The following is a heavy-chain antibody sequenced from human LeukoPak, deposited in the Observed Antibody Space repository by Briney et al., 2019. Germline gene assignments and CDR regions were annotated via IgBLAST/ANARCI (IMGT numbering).Heavy chain of an antibody. J-gene: IGHJ4*02. CDR2: ISLSGST. V-gene: IGHV4-34*01. CDR3: ARGTTASRLLY. Sequence: SETLSLTCAVYGGSFSGYFWTWIRQPPGKGLEWIGEISLSGSTNYNPSLKSRVTISTDTSKNQFSLKLTSVTAADTAVYYRARGTTASRLLYWGQGTLVAVFS. D-gene: IGHD1/OR15-1a*01. CDR1: GGSFSGYF.